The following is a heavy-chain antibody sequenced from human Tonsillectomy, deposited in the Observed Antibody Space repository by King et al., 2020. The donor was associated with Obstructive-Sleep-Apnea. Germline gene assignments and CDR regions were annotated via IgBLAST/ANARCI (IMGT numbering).Heavy chain of an antibody. CDR2: ISPNSGVT. J-gene: IGHJ4*02. CDR3: ARDMGAYDSTSPAN. CDR1: GYTFTGYY. Sequence: VQLVQSGAEVKKPGASVKVSCKASGYTFTGYYVHWVRQAPGQGLEWMGWISPNSGVTKYAQKFQDRVTMTRDTSISTAYMDLSRLKSDDTAIYYCARDMGAYDSTSPANWGRGTLVTVSS. V-gene: IGHV1-2*02. D-gene: IGHD3-10*01.